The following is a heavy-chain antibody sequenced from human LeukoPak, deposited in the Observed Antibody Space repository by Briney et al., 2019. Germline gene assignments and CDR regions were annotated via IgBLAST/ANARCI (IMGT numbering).Heavy chain of an antibody. CDR1: GDSISRGGYS. V-gene: IGHV4-30-4*07. CDR3: ARSVFTGAYPDFFDF. CDR2: ISYSGAT. Sequence: SETLSLTCAVSGDSISRGGYSWSWIRQSPGKGLVLVASISYSGATFYYPSLKSRLTISKDTSKNHFSLELSSVTAADTALYYCARSVFTGAYPDFFDFWGQGALVTVSS. J-gene: IGHJ4*02.